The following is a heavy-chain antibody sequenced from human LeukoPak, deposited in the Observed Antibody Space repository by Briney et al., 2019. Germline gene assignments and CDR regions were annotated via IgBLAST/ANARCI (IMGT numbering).Heavy chain of an antibody. Sequence: PSETLSLTCTVSGGSISSSSYYWGWIRQPPGKGLEWIGSIYYSGSTYYNPSLKSRVTISIDTSKNQFSLKLSSVTAADTAVYYCVRHQWVPAFDIWGQGTMVTVSS. CDR1: GGSISSSSYY. J-gene: IGHJ3*02. CDR2: IYYSGST. CDR3: VRHQWVPAFDI. V-gene: IGHV4-39*01. D-gene: IGHD1-26*01.